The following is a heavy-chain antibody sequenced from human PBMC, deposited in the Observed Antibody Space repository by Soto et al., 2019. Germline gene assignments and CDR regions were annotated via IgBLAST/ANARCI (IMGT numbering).Heavy chain of an antibody. V-gene: IGHV1-8*01. D-gene: IGHD5-18*01. Sequence: ASVKVSCKASGYTFTSYDINWVRQATGQGLEWMGWMNPNSGNTGYAQKFQGRVTMTRNTSISTAYMELSGLRSEDTAVYYCARAIFGSLRIQLWKKSARGNWFDPWGQGTLVTVSS. CDR3: ARAIFGSLRIQLWKKSARGNWFDP. J-gene: IGHJ5*02. CDR2: MNPNSGNT. CDR1: GYTFTSYD.